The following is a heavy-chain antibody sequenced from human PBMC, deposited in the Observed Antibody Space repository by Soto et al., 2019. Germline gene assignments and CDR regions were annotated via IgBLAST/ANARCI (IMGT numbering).Heavy chain of an antibody. CDR3: ARVNVVVGAATVEYEYYFDY. CDR1: GFTVSSSY. Sequence: EVQLVESGGGVIQPGGSLRLSCAASGFTVSSSYMGWVRQAPGKGLEWVSTIFSSGTTYYAGSVKGRFTISRDTSKNTVSLHMNSLRGEDAAVYYCARVNVVVGAATVEYEYYFDYWGQGILVTVSS. CDR2: IFSSGTT. D-gene: IGHD2-15*01. V-gene: IGHV3-53*01. J-gene: IGHJ4*02.